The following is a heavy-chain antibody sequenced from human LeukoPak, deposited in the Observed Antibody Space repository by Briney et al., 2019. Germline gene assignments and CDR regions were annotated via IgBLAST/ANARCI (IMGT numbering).Heavy chain of an antibody. J-gene: IGHJ4*02. V-gene: IGHV4-34*01. CDR2: INHSGST. CDR1: GGSFSGYY. Sequence: PSETLSLTCAVYGGSFSGYYWSWIRQPPGKGLEWIGEINHSGSTNYNPSLKSRVTISVDTSKNQFSLKLSSVTAADTAVYYCARGGGFGWLRPHDYWGQGTLVTVSS. CDR3: ARGGGFGWLRPHDY. D-gene: IGHD5-12*01.